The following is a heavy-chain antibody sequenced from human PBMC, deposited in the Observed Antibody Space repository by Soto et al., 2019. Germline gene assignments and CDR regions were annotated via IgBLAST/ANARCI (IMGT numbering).Heavy chain of an antibody. D-gene: IGHD2-2*01. CDR1: GYTFTGYY. Sequence: ASVKVSCKASGYTFTGYYMHWVRQAPGQGLEWMGWINPNSGGTNYAQKFQGWVTMTRDTSISTAYMELSRLRSDDTAVYYCARGGSMRAAISAIVDYWGQGTLVTVSS. V-gene: IGHV1-2*04. CDR3: ARGGSMRAAISAIVDY. J-gene: IGHJ4*02. CDR2: INPNSGGT.